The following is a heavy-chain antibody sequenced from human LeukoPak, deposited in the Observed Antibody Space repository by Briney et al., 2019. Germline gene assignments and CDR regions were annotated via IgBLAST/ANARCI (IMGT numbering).Heavy chain of an antibody. Sequence: RSETLSLTCTVSGGSISSSSYYWGWIRQPPGKGLEWIGSIYYSGSTYYNPSLKSRVTISVDTSKNQFSLKLSSVPAADTAVYYCARHKGNDFWSGYTYYYYYMDVWGKGTTVTVSS. D-gene: IGHD3-3*01. CDR2: IYYSGST. CDR1: GGSISSSSYY. CDR3: ARHKGNDFWSGYTYYYYYMDV. J-gene: IGHJ6*03. V-gene: IGHV4-39*01.